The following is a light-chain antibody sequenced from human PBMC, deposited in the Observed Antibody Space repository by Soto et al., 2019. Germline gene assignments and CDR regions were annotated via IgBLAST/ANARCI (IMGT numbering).Light chain of an antibody. J-gene: IGLJ2*01. CDR3: GTWDSSLSPDVV. V-gene: IGLV1-51*01. CDR2: DNS. CDR1: SSNIGNNY. Sequence: QSVLTQPPSVSAAPGQKVTISCSGSSSNIGNNYVSWYQQLPGTAPKLLIYDNSKRPSGIPDRFSGSKSGTSATLGITGLQTGDEADYYCGTWDSSLSPDVVFGGGTKVTVL.